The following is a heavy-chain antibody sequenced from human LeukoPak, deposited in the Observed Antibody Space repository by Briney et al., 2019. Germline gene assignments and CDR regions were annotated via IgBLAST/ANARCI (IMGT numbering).Heavy chain of an antibody. CDR3: ARPPVVYGAAFDI. CDR1: GGSISSSGYY. CDR2: IYYSGST. Sequence: PSETLSLTCTVSGGSISSSGYYWGWIRQPPGKGLEWIGSIYYSGSTYYNPSLKSRVTISVDTSKNQFSLKLSAVTAADTAVYYCARPPVVYGAAFDIWDQGTMVTVSS. D-gene: IGHD2-15*01. V-gene: IGHV4-39*01. J-gene: IGHJ3*02.